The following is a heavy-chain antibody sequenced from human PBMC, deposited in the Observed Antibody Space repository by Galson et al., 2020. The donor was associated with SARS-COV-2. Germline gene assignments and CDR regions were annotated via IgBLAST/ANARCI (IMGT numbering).Heavy chain of an antibody. Sequence: GGSLRLSCAASGFTFSSYAMSWVRQAPGKGLEWVSAISGSGGTSYYADSVRGRFTISRDNSKNTLYLQINSLRAEDTAVFYCAKDTKGVGPYYYYGNIDSWGQGTLVTVSS. CDR1: GFTFSSYA. V-gene: IGHV3-23*01. CDR3: AKDTKGVGPYYYYGNIDS. CDR2: ISGSGGTS. D-gene: IGHD3-10*01. J-gene: IGHJ4*02.